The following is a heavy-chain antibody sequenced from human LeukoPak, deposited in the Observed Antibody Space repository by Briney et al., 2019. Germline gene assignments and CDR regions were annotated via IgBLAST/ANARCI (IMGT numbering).Heavy chain of an antibody. J-gene: IGHJ2*01. D-gene: IGHD4-17*01. Sequence: GGSLRLPCAASGFTFSSTSMSWVRQAPGKGLEWVAVTVGGGDGTYYADSVKGRFTISRDNSKNTLYLQMNSLRAEDTAVYRCAKEVLDYEIPYWYFDLWGLGTLVTVSS. CDR1: GFTFSSTS. CDR2: TVGGGDGT. CDR3: AKEVLDYEIPYWYFDL. V-gene: IGHV3-23*01.